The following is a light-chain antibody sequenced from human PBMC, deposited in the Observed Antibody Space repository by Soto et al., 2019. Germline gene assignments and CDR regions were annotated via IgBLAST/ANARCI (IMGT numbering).Light chain of an antibody. CDR3: QRFGSSPLYT. CDR1: QSVSSNF. J-gene: IGKJ2*01. CDR2: GAS. Sequence: IVLTQSPGTLSLSPGERATLSCRASQSVSSNFLAWYQQKPGQAPRLLIYGASSRATGIPDRFSGSGSGTDFTLTISRLEPDDFAVYYCQRFGSSPLYTFGQGTQLEIK. V-gene: IGKV3-20*01.